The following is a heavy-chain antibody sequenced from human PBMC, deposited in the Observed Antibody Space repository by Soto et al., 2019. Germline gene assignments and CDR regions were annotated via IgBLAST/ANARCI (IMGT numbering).Heavy chain of an antibody. CDR2: LSYDGSKK. Sequence: QVQLVESGGGVVQPGRSLRLSCAASGVTFGSYAMHWVRQAPGKGLEWVAVLSYDGSKKYYADSVKGRRTISRDNSKDTLYMQMNSLRAEVTAVYYCARDYDPSGVPGSLDIWGQGTMLTVSS. V-gene: IGHV3-30-3*01. CDR3: ARDYDPSGVPGSLDI. CDR1: GVTFGSYA. D-gene: IGHD3-16*01. J-gene: IGHJ3*02.